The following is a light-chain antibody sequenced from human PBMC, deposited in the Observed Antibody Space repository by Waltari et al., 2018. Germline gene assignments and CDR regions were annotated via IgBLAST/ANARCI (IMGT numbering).Light chain of an antibody. Sequence: QTVVTQEPSFSVPPGGTVTLTCGLCPGSLSNISYPRGYQQTPGHAPRRLIYSTNTRSSGVPDRFSGSILGNKAALTITGAQADDESGYYCVLYMGSGIWAFGGGTKLTVL. J-gene: IGLJ2*01. CDR1: PGSLSNISY. CDR2: STN. CDR3: VLYMGSGIWA. V-gene: IGLV8-61*01.